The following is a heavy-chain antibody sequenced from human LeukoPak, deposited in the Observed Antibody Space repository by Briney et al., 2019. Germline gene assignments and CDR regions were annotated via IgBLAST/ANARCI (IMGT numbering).Heavy chain of an antibody. CDR1: GFTFSAYS. CDR3: GLLYIESHFGGP. CDR2: INSDGSTT. V-gene: IGHV3-74*01. D-gene: IGHD2-15*01. Sequence: GGSLRLSCAASGFTFSAYSMNWVRQAPGKGLVWVSRINSDGSTTNYGDSVKGRFTISRDTANNMLYLQMSSLSHEDTAVYYFGLLYIESHFGGPWGQGTLVTLSS. J-gene: IGHJ5*02.